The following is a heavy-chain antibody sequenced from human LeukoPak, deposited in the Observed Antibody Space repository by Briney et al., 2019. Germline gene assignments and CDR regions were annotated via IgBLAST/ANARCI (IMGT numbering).Heavy chain of an antibody. D-gene: IGHD2/OR15-2a*01. J-gene: IGHJ6*03. V-gene: IGHV4-39*01. CDR1: VGSISTQYY. CDR3: ASLHYFRHYMDV. CDR2: IYYSGST. Sequence: PSETLSLTCTVSVGSISTQYYWGWIRQPPGTGLERIGHIYYSGSTYYSPSLKRRLTMSVDTSNSQCALKVTSVTAADTAIYYCASLHYFRHYMDVWGKGTTVTVSS.